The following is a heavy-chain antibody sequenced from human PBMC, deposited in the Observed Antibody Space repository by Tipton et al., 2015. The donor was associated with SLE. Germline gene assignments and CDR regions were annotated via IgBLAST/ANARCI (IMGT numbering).Heavy chain of an antibody. CDR2: IYHSGST. J-gene: IGHJ4*02. V-gene: IGHV4-30-2*01. CDR3: ARGGRFLEWYQAGDDY. D-gene: IGHD3-3*01. CDR1: GGPISSGGYS. Sequence: TLSLTCAVSGGPISSGGYSWSWIRQPPGKGLEWIGYIYHSGSTYYNPSLKSRVTISVDRSKNQFSLKLSSVTAADTAVYYCARGGRFLEWYQAGDDYWGQGTLVTVSS.